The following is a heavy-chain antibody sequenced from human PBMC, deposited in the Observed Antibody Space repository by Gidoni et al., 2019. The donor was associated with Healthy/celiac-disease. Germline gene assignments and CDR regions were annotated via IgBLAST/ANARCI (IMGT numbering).Heavy chain of an antibody. J-gene: IGHJ3*02. V-gene: IGHV3-23*04. CDR3: ANGGPTYYYDSSGYLPAFDI. CDR2: ISGSGGST. Sequence: EVQLVESGGGLVQPGGSLRLSCAASGFTFSSYAMRWVRQAPGKGLEWVSAISGSGGSTYYADSVKGRFTISRDNSKNTLYLQMNSLRAEDTAVYYCANGGPTYYYDSSGYLPAFDIWGQGTMVTVSS. CDR1: GFTFSSYA. D-gene: IGHD3-22*01.